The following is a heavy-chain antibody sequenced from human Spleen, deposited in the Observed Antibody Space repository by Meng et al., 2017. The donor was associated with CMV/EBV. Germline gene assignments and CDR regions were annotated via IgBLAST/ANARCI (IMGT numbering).Heavy chain of an antibody. V-gene: IGHV3-7*01. CDR1: GFMFSDYW. Sequence: GESLKISCAASGFMFSDYWMTWVRQAPGKGLEWVANIKQDGSEKYYVGSVKGRFSISRDNANKSLYLQMNSLRVEDTAVYYCARARRGIVAGLDFWGQGTLVTVSS. J-gene: IGHJ4*02. D-gene: IGHD3-22*01. CDR2: IKQDGSEK. CDR3: ARARRGIVAGLDF.